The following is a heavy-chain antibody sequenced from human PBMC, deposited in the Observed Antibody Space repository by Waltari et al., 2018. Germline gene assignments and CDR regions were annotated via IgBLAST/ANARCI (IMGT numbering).Heavy chain of an antibody. CDR2: IKSKTSGGAT. V-gene: IGHV3-15*01. D-gene: IGHD1-1*01. CDR1: GFSFPNAW. J-gene: IGHJ6*02. CDR3: CSDELSLALMDV. Sequence: EVHLVESGGGLVKPGGSLRLSCAASGFSFPNAWLHWVRQAPGKGLEWVGRIKSKTSGGATDYAAPVKGRFIISRDESKNTVYLQMNSLKTEDTAVYYCCSDELSLALMDVWGQGMTVTVSS.